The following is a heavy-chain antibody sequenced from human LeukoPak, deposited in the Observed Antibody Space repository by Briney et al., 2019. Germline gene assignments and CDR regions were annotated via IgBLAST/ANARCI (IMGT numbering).Heavy chain of an antibody. D-gene: IGHD3-22*01. Sequence: PGGSLRLSCAASGFTFSDYYMSWIRQAPGKGLEWVSYISSSGTTIYYADSVKGRFTISRDNAKNSLYLQMNSLRADDTAVYYCARTNSSGYYFDYWGQGTLVTVSS. V-gene: IGHV3-11*04. J-gene: IGHJ4*02. CDR1: GFTFSDYY. CDR2: ISSSGTTI. CDR3: ARTNSSGYYFDY.